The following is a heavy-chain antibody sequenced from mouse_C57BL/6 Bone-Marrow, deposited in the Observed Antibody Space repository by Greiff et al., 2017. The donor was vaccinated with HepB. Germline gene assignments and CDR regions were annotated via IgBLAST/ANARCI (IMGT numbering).Heavy chain of an antibody. J-gene: IGHJ3*01. CDR3: AGDGEGYDAWVAY. CDR2: ISDGGSYT. V-gene: IGHV5-4*01. Sequence: EVKLVESGGGLVKPGGSLKLSCAASGFTFSSYAMSWVRQTPEKRLEWVATISDGGSYTYYPDNVKGRFTISRDNAKNNLYLQMSHLKSEDTAMYYCAGDGEGYDAWVAYWGRGTLVTVTA. D-gene: IGHD2-2*01. CDR1: GFTFSSYA.